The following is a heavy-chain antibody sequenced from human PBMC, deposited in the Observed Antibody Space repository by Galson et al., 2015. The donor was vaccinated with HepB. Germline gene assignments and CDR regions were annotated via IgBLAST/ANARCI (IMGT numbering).Heavy chain of an antibody. CDR3: AKGMVRGVIRADFDY. V-gene: IGHV3-30*18. CDR2: ISYDGSNK. Sequence: SLRLSCAASGFTFSSYGMHWVRQAPGKGLEWVAVISYDGSNKYYADSVKGRFTISRDNSKNTLYLQMNSLRAEDTAVYYCAKGMVRGVIRADFDYWGQGTPVTVSS. CDR1: GFTFSSYG. J-gene: IGHJ4*02. D-gene: IGHD3-10*01.